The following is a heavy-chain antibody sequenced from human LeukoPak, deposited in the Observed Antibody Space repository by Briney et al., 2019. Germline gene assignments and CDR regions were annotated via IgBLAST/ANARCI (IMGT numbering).Heavy chain of an antibody. CDR3: AREVVTMVRGAYYAPHGPHQRFDY. CDR2: ISYDGNNK. J-gene: IGHJ4*02. Sequence: QPGGSLRLSCVVSGFTFSSYGMHWVRQAPGKGLERVALISYDGNNKYYADSVKGRFTISRDNSKNTLYLQMNSLRAEDTAVYYCAREVVTMVRGAYYAPHGPHQRFDYWGQGTLVTVSS. V-gene: IGHV3-30*03. D-gene: IGHD3-10*01. CDR1: GFTFSSYG.